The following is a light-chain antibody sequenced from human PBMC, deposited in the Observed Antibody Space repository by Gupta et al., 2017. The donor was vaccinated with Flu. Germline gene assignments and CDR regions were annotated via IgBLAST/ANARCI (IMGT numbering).Light chain of an antibody. J-gene: IGKJ1*01. CDR2: DTS. CDR1: QSVSSS. Sequence: PSSLSVSPGERATISCRASQSVSSSLAWYQQKPGQAPRLLIYDTSTRATGIPARFSGSGSGTEFTLIISSLQSEDFAVYYCQQYKSCPRTFGQGTKVEIK. V-gene: IGKV3-15*01. CDR3: QQYKSCPRT.